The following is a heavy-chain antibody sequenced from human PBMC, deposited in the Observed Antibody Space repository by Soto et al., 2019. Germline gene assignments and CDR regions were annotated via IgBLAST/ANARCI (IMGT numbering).Heavy chain of an antibody. J-gene: IGHJ6*03. D-gene: IGHD3-3*01. CDR2: ISAYNGNT. Sequence: APVKVSCKASGYTFTSYGISWVRQAPGQGLEWMGWISAYNGNTNYAQKLQGRVTMTTDTSTSTAYMELRSLRSDDTAVYYCARDRYYDFWSGYHTSVDRYYYYSYMDVWGKGTTVTVSS. CDR1: GYTFTSYG. V-gene: IGHV1-18*01. CDR3: ARDRYYDFWSGYHTSVDRYYYYSYMDV.